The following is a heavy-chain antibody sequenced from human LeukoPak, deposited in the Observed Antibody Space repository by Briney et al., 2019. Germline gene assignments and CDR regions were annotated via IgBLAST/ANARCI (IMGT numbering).Heavy chain of an antibody. CDR3: AKVGGYLIY. V-gene: IGHV3-23*01. CDR2: INNSGGST. Sequence: GGSLRLSCAASGFTFSSYAMNWVRQAPGKGLAWVSGINNSGGSTYYADSVKGRFTISRDNSKNTLYLQMNSLRAEDTAIYYCAKVGGYLIYWGQGTLVTVSS. D-gene: IGHD3-22*01. J-gene: IGHJ4*02. CDR1: GFTFSSYA.